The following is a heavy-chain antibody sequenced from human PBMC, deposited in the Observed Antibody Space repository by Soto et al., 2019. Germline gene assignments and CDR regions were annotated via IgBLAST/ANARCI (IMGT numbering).Heavy chain of an antibody. J-gene: IGHJ6*02. CDR3: ARAGLGTGYGMDV. Sequence: QVQLVQSGAEVKKPGSWVKFSCKVSGGPFSGYAISWVRRAPGQGLEWMGGIIPIFGTANYAQKFQGRVTITADESTSTAYMELSSLRSEDTAVYYCARAGLGTGYGMDVWGQGTTVTVSS. CDR1: GGPFSGYA. V-gene: IGHV1-69*01. CDR2: IIPIFGTA. D-gene: IGHD1-1*01.